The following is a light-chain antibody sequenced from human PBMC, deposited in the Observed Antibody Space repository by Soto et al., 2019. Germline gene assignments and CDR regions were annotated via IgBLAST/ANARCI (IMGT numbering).Light chain of an antibody. V-gene: IGKV3-20*01. CDR1: QSVYNNY. CDR3: QQYGSSVYT. J-gene: IGKJ2*01. CDR2: GAS. Sequence: EIVLTQSPGTLSLSPVEGASLSCKASQSVYNNYLAWYQHKPGRSPRLLIYGASTRAAGIPDRFSGSGSGTDFTLTITRLDPEDFAIYYCQQYGSSVYTFGQGTKVDIK.